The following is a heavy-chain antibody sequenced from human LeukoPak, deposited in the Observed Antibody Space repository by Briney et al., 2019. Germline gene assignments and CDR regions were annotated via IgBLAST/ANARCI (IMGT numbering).Heavy chain of an antibody. CDR2: ISGSGGST. CDR3: ASFRWGVGFEF. Sequence: GGSLRLSCAASGFTFSSYAMSWVRQAPGKGLEWVSAISGSGGSTYYADSVKGRFTISRDNSKNTLYLQMNSLRAEDTAVYYCASFRWGVGFEFWDQGTLVTVSS. V-gene: IGHV3-23*01. J-gene: IGHJ4*02. D-gene: IGHD3-16*01. CDR1: GFTFSSYA.